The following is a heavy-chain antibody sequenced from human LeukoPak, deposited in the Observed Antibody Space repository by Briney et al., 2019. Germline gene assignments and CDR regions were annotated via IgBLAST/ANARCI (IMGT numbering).Heavy chain of an antibody. CDR1: GFTFSSYW. J-gene: IGHJ4*02. D-gene: IGHD6-6*01. CDR2: INTDGSST. V-gene: IGHV3-74*01. CDR3: ARAGISGRPPDY. Sequence: GGSLRLSCAASGFTFSSYWMHCVSHVPGNGLVWVSRINTDGSSTNYADSVKGRFTISRDNAKNTLYVQVNSLRVEDTAVYYCARAGISGRPPDYWGQGTLVTVSS.